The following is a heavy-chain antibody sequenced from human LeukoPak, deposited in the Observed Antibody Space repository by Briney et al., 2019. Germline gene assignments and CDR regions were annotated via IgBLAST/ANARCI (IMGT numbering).Heavy chain of an antibody. J-gene: IGHJ4*02. Sequence: SETLSLTCTVSGGSISRSRYYWGWIRQPPGKGLEWIGSIYYSGSTYYNPSLKSRVTISVDTSKNQFSLKLSSVTAADTAVYYCARYYTSGSYIYFDYWGQGTLVTVSS. CDR3: ARYYTSGSYIYFDY. CDR2: IYYSGST. V-gene: IGHV4-39*07. CDR1: GGSISRSRYY. D-gene: IGHD3-10*01.